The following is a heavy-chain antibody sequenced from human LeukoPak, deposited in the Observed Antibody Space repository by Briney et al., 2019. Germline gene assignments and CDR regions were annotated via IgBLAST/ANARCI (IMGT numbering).Heavy chain of an antibody. CDR1: GFTFSNYN. Sequence: PGGSLRLSCAASGFTFSNYNMNWVRQAPGKGLEWVSYISSSSSSIYYADSVKGRFTISRDNAKNSLYLQMNSLRAEDTAVYYCASIVVVTGDYFDYWGQGTLVTVSS. V-gene: IGHV3-48*01. J-gene: IGHJ4*02. D-gene: IGHD2-21*02. CDR3: ASIVVVTGDYFDY. CDR2: ISSSSSSI.